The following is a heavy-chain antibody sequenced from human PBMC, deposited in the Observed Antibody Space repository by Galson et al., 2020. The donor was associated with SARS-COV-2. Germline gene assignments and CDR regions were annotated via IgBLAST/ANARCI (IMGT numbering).Heavy chain of an antibody. V-gene: IGHV3-30*03. Sequence: QLGESLKISCAASGFTFSSYGMHWVRQAPGKGLEWVAVISYDGSNKYYADSVKGRFTISRDNSKNTLYLQMNSLRAEDTAVYYCARFEDCSSTSCYAYYYGMDVWGQGTTVTVSS. D-gene: IGHD2-2*01. CDR3: ARFEDCSSTSCYAYYYGMDV. CDR1: GFTFSSYG. CDR2: ISYDGSNK. J-gene: IGHJ6*02.